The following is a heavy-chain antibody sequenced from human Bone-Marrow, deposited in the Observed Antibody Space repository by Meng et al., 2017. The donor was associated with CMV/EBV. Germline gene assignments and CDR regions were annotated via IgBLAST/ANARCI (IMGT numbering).Heavy chain of an antibody. J-gene: IGHJ6*02. CDR2: INPHSGGT. CDR1: GYTLSGYS. CDR3: AREFWMVPAAMGMDV. D-gene: IGHD2-2*01. V-gene: IGHV1-2*06. Sequence: ASVKVSCKASGYTLSGYSINWVRQAPGQGLEWMGRINPHSGGTNYAQKFQGRVTMTGDTSISTAYMELSSLTSDDTAMYYCAREFWMVPAAMGMDVWGQGTTVTVYS.